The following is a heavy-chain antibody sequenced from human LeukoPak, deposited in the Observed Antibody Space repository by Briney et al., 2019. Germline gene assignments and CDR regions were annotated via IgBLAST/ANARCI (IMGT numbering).Heavy chain of an antibody. V-gene: IGHV4-61*02. CDR2: IYTSGST. J-gene: IGHJ3*02. CDR3: ARDERPFQEDAFDI. Sequence: SETLSLTCIVSVDSISSGNYYWSWIRQPAGKGLEWIGRIYTSGSTNYNPSLKSRVTISIDTSKNQFSLKLSSVTAADTAVYYCARDERPFQEDAFDIWGQGTMVTVSS. CDR1: VDSISSGNYY.